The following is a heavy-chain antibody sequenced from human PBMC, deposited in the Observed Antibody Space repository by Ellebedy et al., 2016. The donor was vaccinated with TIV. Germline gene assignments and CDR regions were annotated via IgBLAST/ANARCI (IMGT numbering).Heavy chain of an antibody. CDR2: IFPADSDV. CDR1: GFSFTNYW. CDR3: ARGGGFDGWGSHTFDY. D-gene: IGHD3-10*01. J-gene: IGHJ4*02. V-gene: IGHV5-51*01. Sequence: GESLKISCEASGFSFTNYWIGWVRQLPGKGLEWMGIIFPADSDVEYNPSFQGQVTVSADKSLNTAYLHWRILQAADSAMYYCARGGGFDGWGSHTFDYWGQGTLVTVSS.